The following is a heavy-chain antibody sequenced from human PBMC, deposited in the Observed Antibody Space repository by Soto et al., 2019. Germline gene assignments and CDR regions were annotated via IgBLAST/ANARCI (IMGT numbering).Heavy chain of an antibody. Sequence: GESLKISCKGSGYSFTSYWISWVRQMPGKGLEWMGRIDPSDSYTNYSPSFQGHVTISADKSISTAYLQWSSLKASDTAMYYCARNFLWFGELLSSYGMDVWGQGTTVTVSS. J-gene: IGHJ6*02. CDR1: GYSFTSYW. CDR2: IDPSDSYT. CDR3: ARNFLWFGELLSSYGMDV. D-gene: IGHD3-10*01. V-gene: IGHV5-10-1*01.